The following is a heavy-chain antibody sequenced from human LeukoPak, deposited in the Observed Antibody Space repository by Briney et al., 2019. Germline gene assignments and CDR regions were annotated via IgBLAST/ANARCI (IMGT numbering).Heavy chain of an antibody. CDR2: ISYDGSNK. V-gene: IGHV3-30*03. CDR1: GFSPSNYG. D-gene: IGHD5-24*01. CDR3: TTGQRLQLLYRFDH. Sequence: GGSLRLSCAASGFSPSNYGMHWVRQAPGKGLEWVAVISYDGSNKYYADSVKGRFTVSRDNSKNTLYLQMNSLRTDDTAVYYCTTGQRLQLLYRFDHWGQGTLVTVSS. J-gene: IGHJ4*02.